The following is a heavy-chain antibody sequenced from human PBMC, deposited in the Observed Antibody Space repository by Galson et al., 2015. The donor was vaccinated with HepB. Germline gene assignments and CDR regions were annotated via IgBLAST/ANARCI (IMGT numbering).Heavy chain of an antibody. CDR1: GFTFSSYS. CDR2: ISSSSSTI. Sequence: SLRLSCAASGFTFSSYSMNWVRQAPGKGLEWVSYISSSSSTIYYADSVKGRFTISRDNAKNSLYLQMNSLRDEDTAVYYCARGSSSWPRRAFDICGQGTMVTVSS. J-gene: IGHJ3*02. V-gene: IGHV3-48*02. D-gene: IGHD6-13*01. CDR3: ARGSSSWPRRAFDI.